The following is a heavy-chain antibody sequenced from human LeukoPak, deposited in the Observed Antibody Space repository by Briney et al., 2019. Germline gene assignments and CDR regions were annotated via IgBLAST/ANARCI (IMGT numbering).Heavy chain of an antibody. CDR1: GFTFSSYE. V-gene: IGHV3-48*03. J-gene: IGHJ4*02. Sequence: PSGGSLRLSCAASGFTFSSYEMSWVRQAPGKGLEWVSYISSSGSTIYYADSVKGRFTISRDNAKNSLYLQMNSLRAEDTAVYYCARGARTMVRGVIIQDYYFDYWGQGTLVTVSS. CDR2: ISSSGSTI. D-gene: IGHD3-10*01. CDR3: ARGARTMVRGVIIQDYYFDY.